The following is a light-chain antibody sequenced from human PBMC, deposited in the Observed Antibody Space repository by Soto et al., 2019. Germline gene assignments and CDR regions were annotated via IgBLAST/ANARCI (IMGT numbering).Light chain of an antibody. V-gene: IGLV2-18*02. CDR1: SSDVGSYNR. CDR3: SSYTSSSSEV. J-gene: IGLJ2*01. Sequence: QSALTQPPSVSGSPGQSVTISCTGTSSDVGSYNRVSWYQQPPGTAPKLIIYEVSNRPSGVSDRFSGSKSGNTASLTISGLQAEDEADYYCSSYTSSSSEVFGGGTKLTVL. CDR2: EVS.